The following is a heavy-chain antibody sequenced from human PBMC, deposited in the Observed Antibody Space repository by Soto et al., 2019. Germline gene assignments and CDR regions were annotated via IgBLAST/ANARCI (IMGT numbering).Heavy chain of an antibody. CDR3: AREINDYYDSSGPNWFDP. D-gene: IGHD3-22*01. V-gene: IGHV4-4*07. CDR1: GGSISSYY. CDR2: IYTSGST. J-gene: IGHJ5*02. Sequence: PSETLSLTCTVSGGSISSYYWSWIRQPAGKGLEWIGRIYTSGSTNYNPSLKSRVTMSVDTSKNQFSLKLSSVTAADTAVYHCAREINDYYDSSGPNWFDPWGQGTLVTVSS.